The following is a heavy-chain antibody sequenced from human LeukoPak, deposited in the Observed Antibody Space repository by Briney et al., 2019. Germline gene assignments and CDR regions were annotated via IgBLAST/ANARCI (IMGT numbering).Heavy chain of an antibody. Sequence: GGSLRLSCAASGFTFSSYWMSWVRQAPGKGLEWVVNIKQDGSEKYYVDSVKGRFTISRDNAKNSLYLQMNSLRAEDTAVYYCASSYYYGSGRIDAFDIWGQGTMVTVSS. CDR2: IKQDGSEK. V-gene: IGHV3-7*01. CDR3: ASSYYYGSGRIDAFDI. CDR1: GFTFSSYW. D-gene: IGHD3-10*01. J-gene: IGHJ3*02.